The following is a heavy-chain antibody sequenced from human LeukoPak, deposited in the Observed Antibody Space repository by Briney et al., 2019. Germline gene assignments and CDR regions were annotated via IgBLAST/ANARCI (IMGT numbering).Heavy chain of an antibody. Sequence: SETLSLTCTVSGGSISSYYWSWIRQPPGKGLEWIGYINYSGSTNYNSSLKSRVTISIDTSKNQFSLKLSSVTAADTAVYYCARGDMVRGAYRIDYWGQGTLVTVSS. CDR3: ARGDMVRGAYRIDY. CDR1: GGSISSYY. D-gene: IGHD3-10*01. J-gene: IGHJ4*02. CDR2: INYSGST. V-gene: IGHV4-59*01.